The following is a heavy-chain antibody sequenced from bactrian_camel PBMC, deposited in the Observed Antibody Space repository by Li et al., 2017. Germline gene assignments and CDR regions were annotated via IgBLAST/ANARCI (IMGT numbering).Heavy chain of an antibody. V-gene: IGHV3S6*01. CDR2: IYIDTDIT. Sequence: VQLVESGGGLVQPGGSLRLSCAASGYFYCMAWFRRAPGKEREGVACIYIDTDITTYDASVKGRFTISHDNAKRTLYLQINSLKPEDTAMYYCVADCELRYGHFDFNIGSRGQGTQVTVS. CDR3: VADCELRYGHFDFNIGS. D-gene: IGHD2*01. J-gene: IGHJ4*01. CDR1: GYFYC.